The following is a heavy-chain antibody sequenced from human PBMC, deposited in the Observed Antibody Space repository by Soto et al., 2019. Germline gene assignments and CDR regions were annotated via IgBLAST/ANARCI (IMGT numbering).Heavy chain of an antibody. V-gene: IGHV3-21*01. CDR2: ISSSSSYI. Sequence: EVQLVESGGGLVKPGGSLRLSCAASGFTFSSYSMNWVRQAPGKGLEWVLSISSSSSYIYYADSVKGRFTISRDNAKNSLYLQMNSLRAEDTAVYYCARSLYYYDSSGYYYVDYFDYWGQGTLVTVSS. J-gene: IGHJ4*02. CDR1: GFTFSSYS. D-gene: IGHD3-22*01. CDR3: ARSLYYYDSSGYYYVDYFDY.